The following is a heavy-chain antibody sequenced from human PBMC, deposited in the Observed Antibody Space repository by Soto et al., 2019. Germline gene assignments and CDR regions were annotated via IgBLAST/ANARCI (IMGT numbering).Heavy chain of an antibody. CDR2: ISSSSSYI. Sequence: EVQLVESGGGLVKGGGSLRLSCAASGFTFSSYSMNWVRQAPGKGLEWVSSISSSSSYIYYADSVKGRFTISRDNAKNSLYLQMNSLRAEDTAVYYCARDYPFGDILTGHNYDYGMDVWGQGTTVTVSS. D-gene: IGHD3-9*01. J-gene: IGHJ6*02. CDR1: GFTFSSYS. CDR3: ARDYPFGDILTGHNYDYGMDV. V-gene: IGHV3-21*01.